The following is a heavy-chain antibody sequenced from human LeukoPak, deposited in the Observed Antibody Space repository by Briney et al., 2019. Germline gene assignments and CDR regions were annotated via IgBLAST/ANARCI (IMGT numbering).Heavy chain of an antibody. D-gene: IGHD3-10*01. CDR2: INHSGST. V-gene: IGHV4-34*01. CDR1: GGSFSGYY. J-gene: IGHJ4*02. CDR3: ASSYGSGSYYFGSAFDY. Sequence: SETLSLTCAVYGGSFSGYYWSWIRQPPGKGLEWIGEINHSGSTNYNPSLKSRVTISVDTSKNQFSLKLSSVTAADTAVYYCASSYGSGSYYFGSAFDYWGQGTLVTVSS.